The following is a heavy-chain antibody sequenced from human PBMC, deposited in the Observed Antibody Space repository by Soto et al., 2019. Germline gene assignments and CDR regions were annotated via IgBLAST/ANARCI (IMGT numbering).Heavy chain of an antibody. Sequence: HPGGSLRLSCAASGFTFSSYAMSWVRQAPGKGLEWVSAISGSGGSTYYADSVKGRFTISRDNSKNTLYLQMNSLRAEDTAVYYCAKDGNRYQLLFSGYYWFDSWGQGTLVTVSS. D-gene: IGHD2-2*01. CDR1: GFTFSSYA. CDR2: ISGSGGST. CDR3: AKDGNRYQLLFSGYYWFDS. J-gene: IGHJ5*01. V-gene: IGHV3-23*01.